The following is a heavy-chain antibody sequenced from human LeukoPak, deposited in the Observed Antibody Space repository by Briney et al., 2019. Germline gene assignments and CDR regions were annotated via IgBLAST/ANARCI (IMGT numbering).Heavy chain of an antibody. V-gene: IGHV3-23*01. CDR1: GFTFISYT. CDR2: ISGSGVTT. Sequence: GGSLRLTCAASGFTFISYTMSWVRQAPGKGLEWVSAISGSGVTTHYAGSVKGRFSISRDNSKNTLYLQMNSLRAEDTALYYCAKKVVVGATSPYSDFQDWGQGTLVTVSS. J-gene: IGHJ1*01. CDR3: AKKVVVGATSPYSDFQD. D-gene: IGHD1-26*01.